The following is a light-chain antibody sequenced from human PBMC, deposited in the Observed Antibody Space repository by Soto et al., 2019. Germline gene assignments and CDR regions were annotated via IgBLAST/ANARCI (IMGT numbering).Light chain of an antibody. CDR1: QSISLF. CDR3: HQTYTIPET. V-gene: IGKV1-39*01. J-gene: IGKJ1*01. CDR2: AAS. Sequence: DLQMTQSPSSLSASVGDTVTITCRASQSISLFLNWYQQKPGKAPKLLIYAASTLQSGVPSRFSGIGSGTDFTLTISSLQPEDFATYYCHQTYTIPETFGQGTKVEIK.